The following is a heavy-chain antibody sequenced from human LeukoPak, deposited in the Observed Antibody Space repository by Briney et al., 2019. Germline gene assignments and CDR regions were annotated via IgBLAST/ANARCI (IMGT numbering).Heavy chain of an antibody. Sequence: GGSLRLSCAASGFTLSNAWMSWVRQAPGKGLEWVGRIKSKTDGGTTDYAAPVKGRFTISRDDSKNTLYLQMNSLKTEDTAVYYCTSEIVVVPAAVDYWGQGTLVTVSS. J-gene: IGHJ4*02. CDR2: IKSKTDGGTT. D-gene: IGHD2-2*01. V-gene: IGHV3-15*01. CDR1: GFTLSNAW. CDR3: TSEIVVVPAAVDY.